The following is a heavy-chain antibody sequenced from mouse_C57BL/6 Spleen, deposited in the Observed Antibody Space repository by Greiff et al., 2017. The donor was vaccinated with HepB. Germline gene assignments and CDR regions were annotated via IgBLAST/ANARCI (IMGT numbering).Heavy chain of an antibody. CDR2: IDPEDGDT. J-gene: IGHJ1*03. D-gene: IGHD1-1*01. CDR1: GFNIKDYY. V-gene: IGHV14-1*01. CDR3: TTEGITTVVAPYFDV. Sequence: EVQLQQSGAELVRPWASVKLSCTASGFNIKDYYMHWVKQRPEQGLEWIGRIDPEDGDTEYAPKFQGKATMTADTSSNTAYLQLSSLTSEDTAVYYCTTEGITTVVAPYFDVWGTGTTVTVSS.